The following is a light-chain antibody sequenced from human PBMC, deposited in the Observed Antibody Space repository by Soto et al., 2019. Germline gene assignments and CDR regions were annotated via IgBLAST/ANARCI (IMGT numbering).Light chain of an antibody. CDR1: SSDVGGYNY. J-gene: IGLJ2*01. Sequence: QSAPTQPPSASGSPGQSVTISCTGTSSDVGGYNYVSWYQQHPGKAPKLMIYEVNKRPSGVPDRFSGSKSDNTASLTVSGLQAEDEADYYCSSYAGNNNLVFGGGTKVTVL. V-gene: IGLV2-8*01. CDR3: SSYAGNNNLV. CDR2: EVN.